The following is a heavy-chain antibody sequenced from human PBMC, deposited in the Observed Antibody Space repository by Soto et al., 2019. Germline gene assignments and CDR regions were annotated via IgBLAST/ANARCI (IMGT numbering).Heavy chain of an antibody. CDR1: GFTFSSYA. J-gene: IGHJ5*02. CDR2: MSHDGNIE. V-gene: IGHV3-30-3*01. CDR3: ARESVAGSSNWFDP. D-gene: IGHD6-19*01. Sequence: GGSLRLSCAASGFTFSSYAMHWVRQAPGKGLEWVAVMSHDGNIEYYADSVKGRFTIFRDNSKNTLYLQMNSLRAEDTAVYYCARESVAGSSNWFDPWGQGTLVTVSS.